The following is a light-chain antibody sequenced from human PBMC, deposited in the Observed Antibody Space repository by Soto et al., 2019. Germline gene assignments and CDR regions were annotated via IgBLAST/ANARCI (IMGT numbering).Light chain of an antibody. J-gene: IGLJ2*01. V-gene: IGLV3-21*02. CDR2: DDK. Sequence: SYELTQPPSVSVAPGQTARITRGGNNIGSKIVQWFHQKPGQAPVLVVFDDKNKPSGMSERFSGSNSGNTATLTISRVEAGDEADYYCQVWDPTSHRVFGGGTKLTVL. CDR1: NIGSKI. CDR3: QVWDPTSHRV.